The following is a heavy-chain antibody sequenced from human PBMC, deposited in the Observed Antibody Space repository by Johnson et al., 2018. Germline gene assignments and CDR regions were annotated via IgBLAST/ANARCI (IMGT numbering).Heavy chain of an antibody. Sequence: QVQLQESGPGLVKPSETLSLTCTVSGGSISSYYWSWIRQPPGKGLEWIGYIYYSGSTYYNPSLKSRVTISVDTSKNQFSLKLSSVTAAGTAVYYCAREGNCSGGSCYSPWGQGTLVTVSS. CDR2: IYYSGST. D-gene: IGHD2-15*01. J-gene: IGHJ5*02. CDR1: GGSISSYY. CDR3: AREGNCSGGSCYSP. V-gene: IGHV4-59*12.